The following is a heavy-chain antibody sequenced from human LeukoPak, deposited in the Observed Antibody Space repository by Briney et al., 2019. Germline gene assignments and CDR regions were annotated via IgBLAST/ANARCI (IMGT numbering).Heavy chain of an antibody. D-gene: IGHD3-9*01. Sequence: ESLKISCKGSGYSFTSYWIGWVRQMPGKGLGWMGIIYPGDSDTRYSPSFQGQFPISAHKSISTAYLPCSSLTASHPSMYSCRRYDIVTGYYQPWGQGTLVTVSS. CDR2: IYPGDSDT. CDR3: RRYDIVTGYYQP. CDR1: GYSFTSYW. J-gene: IGHJ5*02. V-gene: IGHV5-51*01.